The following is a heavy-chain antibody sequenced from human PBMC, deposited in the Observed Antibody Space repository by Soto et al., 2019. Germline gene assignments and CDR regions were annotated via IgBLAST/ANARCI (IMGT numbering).Heavy chain of an antibody. CDR2: ISSSSNYI. Sequence: GGSLRLSCAASGFTFSSYSMNWVRQAPGKGLEWVSSISSSSNYIYYADSVKGRFTISRDNAKNSLYLQMNSLRAEDTAVYYCARDPGYSSSLSAFDIWGQGTMVTVSS. D-gene: IGHD6-13*01. J-gene: IGHJ3*02. CDR1: GFTFSSYS. V-gene: IGHV3-21*01. CDR3: ARDPGYSSSLSAFDI.